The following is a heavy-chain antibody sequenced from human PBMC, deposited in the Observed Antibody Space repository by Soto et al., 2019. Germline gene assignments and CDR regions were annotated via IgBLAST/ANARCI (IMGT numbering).Heavy chain of an antibody. J-gene: IGHJ3*02. D-gene: IGHD6-13*01. CDR2: LNGNGDST. CDR1: GFTFSSYV. Sequence: EVQLLESGGDLVQPGGSLRLSCAASGFTFSSYVMSWVRQAPGKGLEWVSTLNGNGDSTYYADSVKGRFTISRDNSKNTLFLQMNSLRADDTAVYYCAKDSGDSSTWANDALDIWGQGTMVTVSS. V-gene: IGHV3-23*01. CDR3: AKDSGDSSTWANDALDI.